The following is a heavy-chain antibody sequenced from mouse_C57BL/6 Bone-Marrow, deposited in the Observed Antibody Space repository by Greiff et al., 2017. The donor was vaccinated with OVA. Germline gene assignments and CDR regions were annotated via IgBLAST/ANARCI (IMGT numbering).Heavy chain of an antibody. Sequence: QVQLQQSGAELVRPGTSVKVSCKASGYAFTNYLIEWVKQRPGQGLEWIGVINPGSGGTNYNEKFKGKATLTADKSSSTAYMQLSSLTSEDSAVYFFAGYGYDGPFFAYWGQGTLVTVSA. V-gene: IGHV1-54*01. CDR3: AGYGYDGPFFAY. CDR1: GYAFTNYL. J-gene: IGHJ3*01. D-gene: IGHD2-2*01. CDR2: INPGSGGT.